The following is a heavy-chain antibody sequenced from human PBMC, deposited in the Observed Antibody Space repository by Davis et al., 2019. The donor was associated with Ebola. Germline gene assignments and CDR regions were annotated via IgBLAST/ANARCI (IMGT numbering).Heavy chain of an antibody. D-gene: IGHD3-3*01. V-gene: IGHV4-31*03. CDR3: ARHATIFGVVISYWYFDL. CDR2: IYYSGST. J-gene: IGHJ2*01. Sequence: MPSETLSLTCTVSGGSISSGGYYWSWIRQHPGKGLEWIGYIYYSGSTYYNPSLKSRVTISVDTSKNQFSLKLSSVTAADTAVYYCARHATIFGVVISYWYFDLWGRGTLVTVSS. CDR1: GGSISSGGYY.